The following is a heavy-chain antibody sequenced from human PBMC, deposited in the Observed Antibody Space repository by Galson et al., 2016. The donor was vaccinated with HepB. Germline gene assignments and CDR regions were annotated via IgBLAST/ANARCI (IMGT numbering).Heavy chain of an antibody. CDR3: AREQGATIPGYYYYGMDV. CDR2: IYYSGST. J-gene: IGHJ6*02. CDR1: GGSISSGGYY. D-gene: IGHD5-12*01. Sequence: TLSLTCTVSGGSISSGGYYWSWIRQHPGKGLEWIGYIYYSGSTYYNPSLKSRVTISVDTSKNQFSLKLSSVTAADTAVYYCAREQGATIPGYYYYGMDVWAKGPRSPSP. V-gene: IGHV4-31*03.